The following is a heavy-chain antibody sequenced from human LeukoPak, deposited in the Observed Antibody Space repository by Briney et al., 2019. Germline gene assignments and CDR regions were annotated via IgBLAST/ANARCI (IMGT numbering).Heavy chain of an antibody. CDR3: ARENGGEDY. Sequence: WASVKLSCKASGYTFTRYYMHWVRQAPGQGLEWMGMINPSGGDTTYAQKLQGRVTMTRDTSTSTVYMELSSLRSEDTVVYYCARENGGEDYWGQGTLVTVSS. J-gene: IGHJ4*02. CDR2: INPSGGDT. D-gene: IGHD2-21*01. V-gene: IGHV1-46*01. CDR1: GYTFTRYY.